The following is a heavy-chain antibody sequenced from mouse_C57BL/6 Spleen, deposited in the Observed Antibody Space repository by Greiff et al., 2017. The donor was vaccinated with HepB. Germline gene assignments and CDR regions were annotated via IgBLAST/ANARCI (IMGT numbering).Heavy chain of an antibody. Sequence: EVKVVESGTVLARPGASVKMSCKTSGYTFTSYWMHWVKQRPGQGLEWIGAIYPGNSDTSYNQKFKGKAKLTAVTSASTAYMELSSLTNEDSAVYYCTRRSSSGDYYAMDYWGQGTSVTVSS. CDR1: GYTFTSYW. J-gene: IGHJ4*01. D-gene: IGHD3-2*02. V-gene: IGHV1-5*01. CDR3: TRRSSSGDYYAMDY. CDR2: IYPGNSDT.